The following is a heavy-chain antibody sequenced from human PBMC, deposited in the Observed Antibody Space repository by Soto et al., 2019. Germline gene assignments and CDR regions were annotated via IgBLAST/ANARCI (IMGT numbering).Heavy chain of an antibody. Sequence: PAGPLRLSCSASGFSFTNFAMSWVRQAPGKGLEWVAGIGASGDITWYADSVKGRLSISRDNSKNTLYLQLNSLRFEDTAVYYCAKDDFTDRGDDYFDYWGPGTLVTVSS. CDR3: AKDDFTDRGDDYFDY. CDR2: IGASGDIT. D-gene: IGHD2-21*02. CDR1: GFSFTNFA. J-gene: IGHJ4*02. V-gene: IGHV3-23*01.